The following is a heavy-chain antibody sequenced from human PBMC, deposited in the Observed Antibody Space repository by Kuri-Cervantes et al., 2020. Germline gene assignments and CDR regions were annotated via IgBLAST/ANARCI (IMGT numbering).Heavy chain of an antibody. CDR2: IYPSGST. D-gene: IGHD5-24*01. CDR3: ARGILTRWLQLSDAFDI. V-gene: IGHV4-4*07. Sequence: GSLRLSCTVSGASISHNYWNWIRRSAGKGLEWIGRIYPSGSTNYNPSLESRVTMSVDTSKNQFSLKMISVTAADTPIYFCARGILTRWLQLSDAFDIWGQGTLVTVSS. CDR1: GASISHNY. J-gene: IGHJ3*02.